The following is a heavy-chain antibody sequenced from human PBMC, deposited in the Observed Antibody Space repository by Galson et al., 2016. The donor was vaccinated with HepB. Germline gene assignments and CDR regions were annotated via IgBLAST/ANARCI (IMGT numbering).Heavy chain of an antibody. D-gene: IGHD3-9*01. J-gene: IGHJ5*02. CDR3: ARDAEYYDILTENWFDP. CDR1: GYTFTGYY. Sequence: SVKVSCKASGYTFTGYYIHWVRQAPGQGLEWMGCINPNNGDTKYAQQFQGRVTMTRDTSISTVYMELKRLRSDDTAMYYCARDAEYYDILTENWFDPWGHGTLVTVSS. V-gene: IGHV1-2*02. CDR2: INPNNGDT.